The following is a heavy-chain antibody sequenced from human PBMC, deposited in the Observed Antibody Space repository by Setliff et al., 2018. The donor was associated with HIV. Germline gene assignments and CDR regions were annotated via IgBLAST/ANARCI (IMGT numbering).Heavy chain of an antibody. Sequence: SETLSLTCTVSGGSISSGDYYRTWIRQPPGKGLEWIGYIYNSGSTYYEPSLRGRVTISIDRSKNQFSLKLNSVTAADTAVYYCARETNASGSLTAYWYFDLWGRGTLVTVS. V-gene: IGHV4-30-4*08. D-gene: IGHD3-10*01. J-gene: IGHJ2*01. CDR1: GGSISSGDYY. CDR2: IYNSGST. CDR3: ARETNASGSLTAYWYFDL.